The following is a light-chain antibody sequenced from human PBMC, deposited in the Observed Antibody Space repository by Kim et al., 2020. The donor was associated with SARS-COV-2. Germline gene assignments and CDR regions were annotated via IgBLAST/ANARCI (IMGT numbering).Light chain of an antibody. Sequence: EIVLTQSPGTLSLSPGERATLSCRASQSVSSSYLAWYQQKPGQTPRLLIYGASNRATGIPDRFSGSGSGTDFNITISRLEPEDFAVYYCQQYGSSPLTFGGGTKVDIK. CDR1: QSVSSSY. V-gene: IGKV3-20*01. CDR2: GAS. CDR3: QQYGSSPLT. J-gene: IGKJ4*01.